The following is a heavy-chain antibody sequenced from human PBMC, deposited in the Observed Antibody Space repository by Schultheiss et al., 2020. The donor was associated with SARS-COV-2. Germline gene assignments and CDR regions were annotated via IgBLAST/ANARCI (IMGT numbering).Heavy chain of an antibody. CDR3: ARDRWDSYYYYGMDV. CDR2: FDHEDGET. D-gene: IGHD1-26*01. J-gene: IGHJ6*02. V-gene: IGHV1-24*01. Sequence: ASVKVSCKVSGYTLREVSIHWVRQAPRKGLEWMGGFDHEDGETVYAERFQDRVTMTEDTSTDTAQMELTSLRSEDTAVYYCARDRWDSYYYYGMDVWGQGTTVTVSS. CDR1: GYTLREVS.